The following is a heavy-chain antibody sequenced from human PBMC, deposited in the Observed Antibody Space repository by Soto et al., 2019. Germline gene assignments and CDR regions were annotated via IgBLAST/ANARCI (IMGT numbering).Heavy chain of an antibody. CDR3: ARDRSSGWYYYYYYGMDV. CDR2: ISAYNGNT. CDR1: GYTFTSYG. Sequence: ASVKVSCKASGYTFTSYGISWVRQAPGQGLEWMGWISAYNGNTNYAQKLQGRVTMTTDTSTGTAYMELRSLRSDDTAVYYCARDRSSGWYYYYYYGMDVWGQGTTVTVSS. J-gene: IGHJ6*02. D-gene: IGHD6-19*01. V-gene: IGHV1-18*01.